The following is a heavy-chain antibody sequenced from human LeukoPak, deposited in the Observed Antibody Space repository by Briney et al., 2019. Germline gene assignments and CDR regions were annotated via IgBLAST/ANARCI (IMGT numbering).Heavy chain of an antibody. V-gene: IGHV3-74*01. CDR1: GFTFSTYR. CDR3: TRDRNGLGY. Sequence: GRSLRLSCAASGFTFSTYRMHWVRQAPGKGLVWVSLISSDGSTTNYADSVKGRFTISRDNAKNTLYLQMDSLRAEDSAVYYCTRDRNGLGYWGQGTLVTVSS. J-gene: IGHJ4*02. CDR2: ISSDGSTT. D-gene: IGHD5-24*01.